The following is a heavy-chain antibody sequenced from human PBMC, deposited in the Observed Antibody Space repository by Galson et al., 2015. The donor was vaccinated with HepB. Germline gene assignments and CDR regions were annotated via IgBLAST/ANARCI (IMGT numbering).Heavy chain of an antibody. V-gene: IGHV3-48*03. Sequence: SLRLSCAASGFTFSSYEMNWVRQAPGKGLEWVSYISSSGSTIYYADSVKGRFTISRDNAKNSLYLQMNSLRAEDTAVYYCAICIAVPRSWYFDLWGRGTLVTVSS. CDR2: ISSSGSTI. D-gene: IGHD6-19*01. CDR1: GFTFSSYE. J-gene: IGHJ2*01. CDR3: AICIAVPRSWYFDL.